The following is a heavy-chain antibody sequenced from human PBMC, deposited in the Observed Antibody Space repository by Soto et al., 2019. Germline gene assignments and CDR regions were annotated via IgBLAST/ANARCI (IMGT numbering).Heavy chain of an antibody. J-gene: IGHJ6*03. CDR2: MNPNSGNT. CDR3: ARNRELRFLDYYYYMDV. D-gene: IGHD3-3*01. Sequence: VASVKVSCKASGYTFTSYDINWVRQATGQGLEWMGWMNPNSGNTGYAQKFQGRVTMTRNTSISTAYMELSSLRSEDTAVYYCARNRELRFLDYYYYMDVWGKGTTVTVSS. CDR1: GYTFTSYD. V-gene: IGHV1-8*01.